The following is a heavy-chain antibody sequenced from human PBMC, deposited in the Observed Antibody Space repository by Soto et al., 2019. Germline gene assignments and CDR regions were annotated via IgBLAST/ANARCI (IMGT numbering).Heavy chain of an antibody. Sequence: PSETLSLTCAVSGGSISSGGYSWSWIRQPPGKGLEWIGYIYHSGSTYYNPSLKSRVTISVDRSKNQFSLKLSSVTAADTAVYYCANLXRDYYDSSGYPRVGFDPWGQGTLVTVSS. CDR2: IYHSGST. D-gene: IGHD3-22*01. CDR3: ANLXRDYYDSSGYPRVGFDP. CDR1: GGSISSGGYS. J-gene: IGHJ5*02. V-gene: IGHV4-30-2*01.